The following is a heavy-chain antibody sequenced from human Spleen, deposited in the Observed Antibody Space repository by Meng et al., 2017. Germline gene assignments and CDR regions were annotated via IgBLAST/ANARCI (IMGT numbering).Heavy chain of an antibody. CDR1: GFTFGDYA. CDR3: TRAELDSGSYPYFDY. Sequence: GGSLRLSCTASGFTFGDYAMSWVRQAPGKGLEWVGFIRSKAYGGTTEYAASVKGRFTISRDDSKSIAYLQMNSLKTEDTAVYYCTRAELDSGSYPYFDYWGQGTLVTVSS. D-gene: IGHD1-26*01. J-gene: IGHJ4*02. V-gene: IGHV3-49*04. CDR2: IRSKAYGGTT.